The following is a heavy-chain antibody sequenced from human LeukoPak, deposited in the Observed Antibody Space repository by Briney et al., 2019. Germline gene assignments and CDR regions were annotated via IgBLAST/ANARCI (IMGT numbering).Heavy chain of an antibody. V-gene: IGHV3-30-3*01. CDR3: AIQKADLITMIRGIIAY. Sequence: GGSLRLSCAASGFTFSSYAMHWVRQAPGKGLEWVAVISYDGSNKYYADSVKGRFTIPRDNSKNTLYLQMNSLRAEDTAVYYCAIQKADLITMIRGIIAYWGQGALVTVSS. D-gene: IGHD3-10*01. CDR2: ISYDGSNK. CDR1: GFTFSSYA. J-gene: IGHJ4*02.